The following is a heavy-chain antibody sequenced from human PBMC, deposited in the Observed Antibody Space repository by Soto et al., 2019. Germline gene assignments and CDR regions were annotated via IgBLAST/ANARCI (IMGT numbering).Heavy chain of an antibody. J-gene: IGHJ4*02. V-gene: IGHV3-23*01. Sequence: PWESXRLSCSASGFTFSSYSMSWFRQAPGKGLEWVSAISGSGGSTYYADSVKGRFTISRDNSKNTLYLQMNSLRAEDTAVYYCAMNKPFLEWLTEYWGQGTLVTVSS. CDR2: ISGSGGST. CDR3: AMNKPFLEWLTEY. CDR1: GFTFSSYS. D-gene: IGHD3-3*02.